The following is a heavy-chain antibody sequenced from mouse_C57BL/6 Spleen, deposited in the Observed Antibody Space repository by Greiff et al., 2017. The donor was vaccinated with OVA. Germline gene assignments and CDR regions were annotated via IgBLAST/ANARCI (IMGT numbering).Heavy chain of an antibody. D-gene: IGHD2-3*01. Sequence: EVKLQESGPGLVKPSQSLSLTCSVTGYSITSGYYWNWIRQFPGNKLEWMGYISYDGSNNYNPSLKNRISITRDTSKNQFFLKLNSVTTEDTATYYGAREDDGLFYAMDYWGQGTSVTVSS. J-gene: IGHJ4*01. CDR2: ISYDGSN. V-gene: IGHV3-6*01. CDR1: GYSITSGYY. CDR3: AREDDGLFYAMDY.